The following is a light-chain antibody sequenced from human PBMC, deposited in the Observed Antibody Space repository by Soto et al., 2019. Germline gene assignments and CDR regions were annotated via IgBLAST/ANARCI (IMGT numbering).Light chain of an antibody. J-gene: IGLJ1*01. Sequence: QSSLTLPASVSGSPGQSVTIACTGTISDVGGYDYVSWYRQHPGKAPKLVIYEVSNRPSGVSNRFSGSKSGNTASLTISGLQAEDEADYYCSSYTSTSTPYVFGTGTKVTVL. CDR2: EVS. V-gene: IGLV2-14*01. CDR1: ISDVGGYDY. CDR3: SSYTSTSTPYV.